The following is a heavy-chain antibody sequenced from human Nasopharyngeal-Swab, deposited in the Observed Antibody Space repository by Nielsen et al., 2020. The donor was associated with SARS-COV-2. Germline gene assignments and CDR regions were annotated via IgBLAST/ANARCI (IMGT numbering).Heavy chain of an antibody. J-gene: IGHJ4*02. CDR1: GSTFSNYV. D-gene: IGHD4-11*01. CDR3: AKDKAHSTFDY. CDR2: TTNSGGST. V-gene: IGHV3-23*01. Sequence: GESLKISCAASGSTFSNYVMNWVRQAPGKGLEWVSATTNSGGSTYYADSVKGRFTISRDNSKNTLFLQMNSLRAEDTAVYYCAKDKAHSTFDYWGQGTLVTVSS.